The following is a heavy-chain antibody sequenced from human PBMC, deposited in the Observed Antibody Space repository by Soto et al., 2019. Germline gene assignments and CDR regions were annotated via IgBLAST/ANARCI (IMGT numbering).Heavy chain of an antibody. D-gene: IGHD3-16*01. CDR1: AFPFRTYG. CDR2: ISDDGSNQ. V-gene: IGHV3-30-3*01. Sequence: QVQLVESGGGVVQPGRSLRLSCAASAFPFRTYGIHWVRQAPGKGLEWVAVISDDGSNQKYADPVKGRFTISRDNSKNILYLQMNSLRPDDTAVYYCARGGEDYLDYWGQGTLVTVSS. CDR3: ARGGEDYLDY. J-gene: IGHJ4*02.